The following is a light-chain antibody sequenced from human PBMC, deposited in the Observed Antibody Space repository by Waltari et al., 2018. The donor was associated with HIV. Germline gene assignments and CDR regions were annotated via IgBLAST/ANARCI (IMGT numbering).Light chain of an antibody. J-gene: IGLJ3*02. CDR2: RKT. CDR1: NSNLGRNS. V-gene: IGLV1-47*01. Sequence: QSVVTQSPSSSGTPGQRVTTPFSGSNSNLGRNSVYWYRYFSAPTPQLLIDRKTERPSGVPDRFSGSKSGTSASLVISGLRAEDEADYYCAVWDDSLSGQVFGGGTKLTVL. CDR3: AVWDDSLSGQV.